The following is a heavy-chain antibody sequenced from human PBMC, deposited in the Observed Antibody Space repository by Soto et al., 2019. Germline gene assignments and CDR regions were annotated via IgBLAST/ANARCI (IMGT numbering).Heavy chain of an antibody. CDR2: IKSKTDGGTT. CDR3: TTEGPEEAFDI. V-gene: IGHV3-15*01. J-gene: IGHJ3*02. CDR1: GFPFSNAW. Sequence: GGSLSLSCAASGFPFSNAWMSWVRQAPGKGLEWVGRIKSKTDGGTTDYAAPVKGRFTISRDDSKNTLYLQMNSLKTEDTAVYYCTTEGPEEAFDIWGQGTMVTVSS.